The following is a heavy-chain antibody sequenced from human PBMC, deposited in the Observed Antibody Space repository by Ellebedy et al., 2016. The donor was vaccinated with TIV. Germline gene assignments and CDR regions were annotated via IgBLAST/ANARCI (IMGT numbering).Heavy chain of an antibody. CDR1: GGSINSNNW. CDR2: IYHSGST. Sequence: SETLSLTCAVSGGSINSNNWWSWVRQSPGKGLEWIGEIYHSGSTNYNSSLKSRVTISLDKSKSQFYLKLNSVTAADTAVYYCARNVLIFTFDKWYSDLWGRGTLVTVSS. D-gene: IGHD3/OR15-3a*01. V-gene: IGHV4-4*02. CDR3: ARNVLIFTFDKWYSDL. J-gene: IGHJ2*01.